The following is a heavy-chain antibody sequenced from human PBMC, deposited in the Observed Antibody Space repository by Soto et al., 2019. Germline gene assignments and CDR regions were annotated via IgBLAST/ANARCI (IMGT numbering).Heavy chain of an antibody. CDR3: ARSDDSSGYLLDY. CDR1: GGTFSSYT. V-gene: IGHV1-69*02. Sequence: GASVKVSCKASGGTFSSYTISWVRQAPGQGLEWMGRIIPILGIANYAQKFQGRVTITADKSTSTAYMELSSLRSEDTAVYYCARSDDSSGYLLDYWGQGTLVTVSS. CDR2: IIPILGIA. D-gene: IGHD3-22*01. J-gene: IGHJ4*02.